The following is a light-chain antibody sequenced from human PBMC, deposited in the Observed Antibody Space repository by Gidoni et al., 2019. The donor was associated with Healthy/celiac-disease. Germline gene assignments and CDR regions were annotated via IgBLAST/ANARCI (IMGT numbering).Light chain of an antibody. CDR3: RQYYSTPIT. V-gene: IGKV4-1*01. J-gene: IGKJ5*01. Sequence: LGERAPINCKSSQSVLYSSNNKNYLAWYQQKPGKPPKLLIYWASTRESGVPDRFSGSGSGTDFTLTISSLQAEDVAVYYCRQYYSTPITFGQGTRLEIK. CDR2: WAS. CDR1: QSVLYSSNNKNY.